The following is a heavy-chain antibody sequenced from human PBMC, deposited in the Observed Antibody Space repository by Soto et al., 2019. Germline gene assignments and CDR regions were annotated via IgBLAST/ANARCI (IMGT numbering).Heavy chain of an antibody. J-gene: IGHJ4*02. Sequence: SETLSLTCTVSGGSISSSSYYWGWIRQPPGKGLEWIGSIYYSGSTYYNPSLKSRVTISVDTSKNQFSLKLSSVTAADTAVYYCARRVAVAGPTYFDYWGQGTLVTVSS. CDR1: GGSISSSSYY. CDR3: ARRVAVAGPTYFDY. V-gene: IGHV4-39*01. CDR2: IYYSGST. D-gene: IGHD6-19*01.